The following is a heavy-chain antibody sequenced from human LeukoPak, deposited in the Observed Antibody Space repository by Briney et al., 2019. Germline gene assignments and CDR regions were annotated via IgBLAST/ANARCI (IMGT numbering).Heavy chain of an antibody. CDR3: ARAFYDSSGYYYAGVLDY. CDR1: GGTFSSYG. D-gene: IGHD3-22*01. CDR2: IDPSVGTT. V-gene: IGHV1-46*04. Sequence: ASVKVSCKASGGTFSSYGITWVRQAPGQGLEWMGIIDPSVGTTTYAQKLQGRLTMTRDTSTSTVYMELSGLRSEDTALYYCARAFYDSSGYYYAGVLDYWGQGTLVTVSS. J-gene: IGHJ4*02.